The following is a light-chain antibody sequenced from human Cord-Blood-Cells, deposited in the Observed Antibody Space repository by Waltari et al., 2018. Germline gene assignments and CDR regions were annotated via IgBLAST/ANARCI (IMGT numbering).Light chain of an antibody. Sequence: QSALTQPRPVSGSPGPSVTISCTGTSSDVGGYNYVSWYQQHPGQAPKLMIYDVSKRPSGVPDRFSGSKSGNTASLTISGLQAEDEADYYCCSYAGSYTWVFGGGTKLTVL. CDR2: DVS. CDR3: CSYAGSYTWV. V-gene: IGLV2-11*01. J-gene: IGLJ2*01. CDR1: SSDVGGYNY.